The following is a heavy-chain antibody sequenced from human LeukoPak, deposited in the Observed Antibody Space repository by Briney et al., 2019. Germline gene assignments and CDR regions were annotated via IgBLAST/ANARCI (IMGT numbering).Heavy chain of an antibody. CDR2: IYHSGST. J-gene: IGHJ6*03. CDR3: ARASRITYCSSTSCYEGPYYYYMDV. V-gene: IGHV4-4*02. CDR1: GGSISSSNW. Sequence: SETLSLTCAVSGGSISSSNWWSWVRQPPGKGLEWIGEIYHSGSTNYNPSLKSRVTISVDKSKNQFSLKLSSVTAADTAVYYCARASRITYCSSTSCYEGPYYYYMDVWGKGTTVTVSS. D-gene: IGHD2-2*01.